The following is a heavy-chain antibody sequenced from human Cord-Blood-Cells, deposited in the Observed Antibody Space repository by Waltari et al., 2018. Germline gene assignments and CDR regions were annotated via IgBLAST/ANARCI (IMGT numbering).Heavy chain of an antibody. D-gene: IGHD2-15*01. Sequence: QVQLVQSGAEVKKPGASVKVSCKASGYTFTSYGISWVRQAPGQGLEWMGWISAYNGNTTYAKKLQGRGTMTTDTSTSTAYMELRSLRSDDTAVYYCARDRHCSGGSCYSAWFDPWGQGTLVTVSS. CDR1: GYTFTSYG. V-gene: IGHV1-18*01. J-gene: IGHJ5*02. CDR3: ARDRHCSGGSCYSAWFDP. CDR2: ISAYNGNT.